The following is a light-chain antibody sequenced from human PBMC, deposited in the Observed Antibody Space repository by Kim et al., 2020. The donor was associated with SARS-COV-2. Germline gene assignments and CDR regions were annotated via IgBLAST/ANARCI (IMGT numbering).Light chain of an antibody. CDR1: QSVSSN. J-gene: IGKJ4*01. Sequence: EIVMTQSPATLSVSPGERATLSCRASQSVSSNLAWYQQKPGQAPRLLIYGASTRATGIPARFSGSGSGTEFTLTISSLQSEDVAVYYCQQYNNWPLTFGGGTKVDIK. CDR3: QQYNNWPLT. V-gene: IGKV3-15*01. CDR2: GAS.